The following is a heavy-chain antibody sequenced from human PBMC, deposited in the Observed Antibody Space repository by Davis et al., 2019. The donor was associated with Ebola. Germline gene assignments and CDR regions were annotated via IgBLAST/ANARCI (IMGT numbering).Heavy chain of an antibody. V-gene: IGHV3-74*01. D-gene: IGHD4-17*01. CDR1: GFTFDDYA. Sequence: HTGGSLRLSCAASGFTFDDYAIHWVRQAPGKGLVWVSRINSDGSSTSYADSVKGRFTISRDNAKNTLYLQMNSLRAEDTAVYYCARTTVTTLFVYWGQGTLVTVSS. J-gene: IGHJ4*02. CDR2: INSDGSST. CDR3: ARTTVTTLFVY.